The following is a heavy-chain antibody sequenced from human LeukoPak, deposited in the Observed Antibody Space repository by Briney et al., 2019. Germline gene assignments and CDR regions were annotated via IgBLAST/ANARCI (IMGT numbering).Heavy chain of an antibody. J-gene: IGHJ6*03. CDR3: ARYWQPYYYYYMDV. D-gene: IGHD2-15*01. CDR1: GYTFTSYG. Sequence: ASVKVSCKAFGYTFTSYGISWVRQAPGQGLEWMGWISAYNGNTNYAQKLQGRVTMTTDTSTSTAYMELRSLRSDDTAVYYCARYWQPYYYYYMDVWGKGTTVTVSS. V-gene: IGHV1-18*01. CDR2: ISAYNGNT.